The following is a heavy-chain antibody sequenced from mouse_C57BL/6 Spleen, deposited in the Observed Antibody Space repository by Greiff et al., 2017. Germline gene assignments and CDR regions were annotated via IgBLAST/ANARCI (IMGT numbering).Heavy chain of an antibody. CDR1: GYTFTSYW. J-gene: IGHJ3*01. CDR3: ARWGYDYRAWFAY. D-gene: IGHD2-4*01. CDR2: INPSNGGT. Sequence: QVHVKQPGTELVKPGASVKLSCKASGYTFTSYWMHWVKQRPGQGLEWIGNINPSNGGTNYNEKFKSKATLTVDKSSSTAYMQLSSLTSEDSAVYYCARWGYDYRAWFAYWGQGTLVTVSA. V-gene: IGHV1-53*01.